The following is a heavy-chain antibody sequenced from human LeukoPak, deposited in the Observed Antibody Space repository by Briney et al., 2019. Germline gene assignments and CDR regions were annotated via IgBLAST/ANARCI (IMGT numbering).Heavy chain of an antibody. Sequence: GESLKISCKGSGYNFTTYWIGWVRQMPGKGLEWMGSIYPGDSDSSYSPSFQGQVSISVDKSVRTAYLQWSSLKASDTAMYYCARLRGGVTVLREVYFDYWGQGTLVTVSS. CDR3: ARLRGGVTVLREVYFDY. V-gene: IGHV5-51*01. CDR1: GYNFTTYW. CDR2: IYPGDSDS. J-gene: IGHJ4*02. D-gene: IGHD3-10*01.